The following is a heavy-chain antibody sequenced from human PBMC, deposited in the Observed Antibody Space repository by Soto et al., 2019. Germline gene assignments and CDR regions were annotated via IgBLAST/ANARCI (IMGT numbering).Heavy chain of an antibody. Sequence: PGGSLRLSCAASGFTFSSYAMGGVRQGPGKGMEWVAVVSIGGSTHYADSVRGRFTIARDNSKNTLSLQMNSLTAEDTAVYFCAKRRGAGGNFDYWGQGALVTVSS. D-gene: IGHD1-26*01. CDR1: GFTFSSYA. J-gene: IGHJ4*02. CDR2: VSIGGST. V-gene: IGHV3-23*01. CDR3: AKRRGAGGNFDY.